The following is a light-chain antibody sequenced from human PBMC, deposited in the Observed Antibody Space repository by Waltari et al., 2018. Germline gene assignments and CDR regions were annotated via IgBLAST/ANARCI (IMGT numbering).Light chain of an antibody. J-gene: IGKJ3*01. CDR1: QGISSY. V-gene: IGKV1-9*01. CDR2: AAS. Sequence: DIQLTQSPSFLSASVGDRVTMTCRASQGISSYLAWDQQKPGKAPKLLVYAASTLQSGVPSRFSGSGSGTEFTLTISSLQPEDFATYYCQKLNAYPLTFGPGTKVDFK. CDR3: QKLNAYPLT.